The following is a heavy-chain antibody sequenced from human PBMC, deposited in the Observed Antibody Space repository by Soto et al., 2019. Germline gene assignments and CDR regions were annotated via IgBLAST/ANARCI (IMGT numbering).Heavy chain of an antibody. J-gene: IGHJ5*02. Sequence: SETLSLTCAVSGYSISSGYYWGWIRQPPGKGLEWIGSIYHSGSTYYNPSLKSRVTISVDTSKNQFSLKLSSVTAADTAVYYCAREKQFLPYNWFDPWGQGTLVTVSS. CDR3: AREKQFLPYNWFDP. CDR2: IYHSGST. D-gene: IGHD3-3*01. CDR1: GYSISSGYY. V-gene: IGHV4-38-2*02.